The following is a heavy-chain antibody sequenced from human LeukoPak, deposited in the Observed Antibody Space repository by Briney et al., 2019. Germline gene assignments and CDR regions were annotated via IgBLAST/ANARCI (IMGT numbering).Heavy chain of an antibody. CDR3: AKDIGTTGTTMWAFDI. CDR2: ISWNSGSI. J-gene: IGHJ3*02. CDR1: GFTFDDYA. V-gene: IGHV3-9*01. D-gene: IGHD1-1*01. Sequence: GGSLRLSCAASGFTFDDYAMHWVRQAPGKGLEWVSGISWNSGSIGYADSVKGRFTISRDNAKNSLYLQMNSLRAEDTALYYCAKDIGTTGTTMWAFDIWGQGTMVTVSS.